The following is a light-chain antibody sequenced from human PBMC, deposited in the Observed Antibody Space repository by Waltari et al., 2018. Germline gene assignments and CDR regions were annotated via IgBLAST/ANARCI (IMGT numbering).Light chain of an antibody. CDR1: TSNIGVNT. CDR3: AVWDDSLNGRV. Sequence: QSVLSQPPSASGTPGQRVTISCSGTTSNIGVNTVSWYQQFPGPAPTLLTFRNDPRPSGVPDRFSGSNSGPSASLAITGLQSEDGADYYCAVWDDSLNGRVFGGGTKLSVL. CDR2: RND. J-gene: IGLJ3*02. V-gene: IGLV1-44*01.